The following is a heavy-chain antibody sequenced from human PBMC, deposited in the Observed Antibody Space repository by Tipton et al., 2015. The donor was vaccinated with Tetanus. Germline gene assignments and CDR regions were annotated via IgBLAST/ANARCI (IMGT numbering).Heavy chain of an antibody. CDR2: IGTSASNT. J-gene: IGHJ6*02. Sequence: SLRLSCVASGFTFSNYAMNWVRQAPGKGLEWVSSIGTSASNTYYADSVKGRCTISRDNVKNTVYVQMNSLRVEDTAVYHCVRGGSGLGIWGQGSTATVSS. D-gene: IGHD6-25*01. CDR3: VRGGSGLGI. V-gene: IGHV3-23*01. CDR1: GFTFSNYA.